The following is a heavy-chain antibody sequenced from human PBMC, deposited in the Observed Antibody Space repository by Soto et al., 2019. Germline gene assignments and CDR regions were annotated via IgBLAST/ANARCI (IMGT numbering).Heavy chain of an antibody. J-gene: IGHJ4*02. CDR1: GGSISSYY. Sequence: TLSLTCTVSGGSISSYYWSWIRQPPGKGLEWIGYIYYSGSTNYNPSLKSRVTISVDTSKNQFSLKLSSVTAADTAVYYCASQYSGYDWWFGDWGQGALVTVSS. V-gene: IGHV4-59*08. CDR2: IYYSGST. CDR3: ASQYSGYDWWFGD. D-gene: IGHD5-12*01.